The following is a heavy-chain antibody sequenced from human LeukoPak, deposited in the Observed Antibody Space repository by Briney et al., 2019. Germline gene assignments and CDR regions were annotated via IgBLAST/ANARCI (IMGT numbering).Heavy chain of an antibody. Sequence: ASVKVSCKASGYTFTGYYMHWVRQAPGQGLEWMGWINPNIGGTNYAQKFQGRVTMTRDTSISTAYMELSRLRSDDTAVYYCARALGVVPAAIYVYWGQGTLVTVSS. V-gene: IGHV1-2*02. D-gene: IGHD2-2*01. CDR2: INPNIGGT. CDR1: GYTFTGYY. J-gene: IGHJ4*02. CDR3: ARALGVVPAAIYVY.